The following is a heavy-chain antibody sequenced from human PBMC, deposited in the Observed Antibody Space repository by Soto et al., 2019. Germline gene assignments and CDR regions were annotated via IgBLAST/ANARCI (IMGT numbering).Heavy chain of an antibody. D-gene: IGHD2-21*01. CDR1: GFTFSNYG. V-gene: IGHV3-33*01. J-gene: IGHJ4*02. Sequence: GGSLRLSCAASGFTFSNYGMHWVRQAPGKGLEWVAVIWYDGNNKYYADSVKGRFTISRDNSNNTLYVQMTSLRAEDTAVYYCARGLHSLFDYWGQGTLVTVSS. CDR2: IWYDGNNK. CDR3: ARGLHSLFDY.